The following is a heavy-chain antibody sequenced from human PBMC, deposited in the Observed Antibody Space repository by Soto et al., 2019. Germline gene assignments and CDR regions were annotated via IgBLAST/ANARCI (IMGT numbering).Heavy chain of an antibody. Sequence: QITLKESGPTLVKPTQTLTLTCTFSGFSLSISGEGVGWIRQPPGKALEWLALIYWNDEKHYSPSLKSRLTIPAAPSQHQVVLTMTNMDPVDTATYYCAHLVYRAGGRIFDSWGQGTLVTVSS. CDR1: GFSLSISGEG. CDR2: IYWNDEK. D-gene: IGHD3-16*01. J-gene: IGHJ4*02. V-gene: IGHV2-5*01. CDR3: AHLVYRAGGRIFDS.